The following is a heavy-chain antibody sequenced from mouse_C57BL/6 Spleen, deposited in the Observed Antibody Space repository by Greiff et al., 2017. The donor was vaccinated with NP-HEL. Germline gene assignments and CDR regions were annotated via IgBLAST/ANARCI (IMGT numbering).Heavy chain of an antibody. D-gene: IGHD1-1*01. Sequence: VQLQQPGAKLVRPGTSVKLSCKASGYTFTSYWMHWVKQRPGQGLEWIGVIDPSDSYTNYNQKFKGKATLTVDTSSSTAYMQLSSLTSEDSAVYYCARSRDYYGSSYEGYAMDYWGQGTSVTVSS. CDR1: GYTFTSYW. J-gene: IGHJ4*01. CDR3: ARSRDYYGSSYEGYAMDY. CDR2: IDPSDSYT. V-gene: IGHV1-59*01.